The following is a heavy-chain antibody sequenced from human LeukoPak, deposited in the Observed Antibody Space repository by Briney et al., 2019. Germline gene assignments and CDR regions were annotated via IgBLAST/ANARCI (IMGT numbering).Heavy chain of an antibody. V-gene: IGHV1-69*05. CDR1: GGTFNSYA. Sequence: SVRVSCKASGGTFNSYAISWVRQAPGQGLEWMGGIIPIFGTANYAQKFQGRVTITTGEPTSPAYMELSSLRSEATAVYSCASEGPSSSFNFDYWGQGTLVTVSS. CDR3: ASEGPSSSFNFDY. CDR2: IIPIFGTA. D-gene: IGHD6-6*01. J-gene: IGHJ4*02.